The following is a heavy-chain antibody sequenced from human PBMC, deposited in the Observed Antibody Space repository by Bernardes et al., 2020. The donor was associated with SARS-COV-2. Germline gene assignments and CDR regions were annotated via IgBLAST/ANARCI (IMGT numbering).Heavy chain of an antibody. CDR1: GFTFSSYA. CDR3: AKEGGIAARLDYYYGLDV. CDR2: ISGSGAAI. Sequence: SLRLSCAASGFTFSSYAMSWVRQAPGKGLEWVSAISGSGAAIYYADSVKGRFTISRDNSKNTLYLQMHSLRAVDTAVYYCAKEGGIAARLDYYYGLDVWGQGTTVTV. J-gene: IGHJ6*02. D-gene: IGHD6-6*01. V-gene: IGHV3-23*01.